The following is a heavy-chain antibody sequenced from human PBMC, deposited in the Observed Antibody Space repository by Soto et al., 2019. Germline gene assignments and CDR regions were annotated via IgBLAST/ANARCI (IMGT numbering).Heavy chain of an antibody. CDR2: ISSNGGST. Sequence: PGGSLRLSCAASGFTFSSYAMHWVRQAPGKGLEYVSAISSNGGSTYYANSVKGRFTISRDNSKNTLYLQMNSLRAEDTAVYYCAKTRPYGAHPFDYWGQGTLVTVSS. CDR3: AKTRPYGAHPFDY. CDR1: GFTFSSYA. V-gene: IGHV3-64*01. D-gene: IGHD4-17*01. J-gene: IGHJ4*02.